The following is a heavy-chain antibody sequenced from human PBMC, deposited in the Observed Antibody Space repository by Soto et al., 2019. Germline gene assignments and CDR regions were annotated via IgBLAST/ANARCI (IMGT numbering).Heavy chain of an antibody. D-gene: IGHD3-3*01. CDR1: GFTFSSYG. V-gene: IGHV3-30*18. J-gene: IGHJ6*04. Sequence: QVQLVESGGGVVQPGRSLRLSCAASGFTFSSYGMHWVRQAPGKGLEWVAVISYDGSNKYYADSVKGRFTISRDNTKNTLYLQRNSVRAEGTSVYYCAKARYVLRFLEWNYLVDVWGKGTTVTVSS. CDR3: AKARYVLRFLEWNYLVDV. CDR2: ISYDGSNK.